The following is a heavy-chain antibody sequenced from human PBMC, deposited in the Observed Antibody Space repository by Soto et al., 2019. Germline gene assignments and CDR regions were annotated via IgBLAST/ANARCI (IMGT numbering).Heavy chain of an antibody. V-gene: IGHV4-59*01. CDR3: ARDIMVYAMGYYGMDV. Sequence: SETLSLTCTVSGGSISSYYWSWIRQPPGKELEWIGYIYYSGSTNYNPSLKSRVTISVDTSKNQFSLKLSSVTAADTAVYYCARDIMVYAMGYYGMDVWGQGTTVTVSS. CDR1: GGSISSYY. D-gene: IGHD2-8*01. CDR2: IYYSGST. J-gene: IGHJ6*02.